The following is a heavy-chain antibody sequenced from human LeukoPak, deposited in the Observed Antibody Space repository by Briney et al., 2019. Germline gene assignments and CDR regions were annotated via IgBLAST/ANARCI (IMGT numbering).Heavy chain of an antibody. CDR2: ISDDGRSK. CDR3: AKRPSDYGDYVSYFDY. CDR1: GFSFISYG. V-gene: IGHV3-30*18. Sequence: AGGSLRLSCAASGFSFISYGMHWVRQAPGKGLEWVGVISDDGRSKDYADSVKGRFTISRDNSKDTLYLQKNSLRAEDTAVYYRAKRPSDYGDYVSYFDYWGQGTLVTVSS. D-gene: IGHD4-17*01. J-gene: IGHJ4*02.